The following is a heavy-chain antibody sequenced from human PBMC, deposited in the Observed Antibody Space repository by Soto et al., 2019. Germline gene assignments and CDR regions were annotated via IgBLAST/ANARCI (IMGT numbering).Heavy chain of an antibody. CDR3: GPEGGGGGY. CDR1: GFTVSNNY. J-gene: IGHJ4*02. Sequence: EVQLVESGGGLIQPGGSLRLSCAVSGFTVSNNYMSWVRQAPGKGLEGVSVIYSGGYTAYGDSVKGRFTISRDNSKNTPYHQRKRPGAGDPAVDSGGPEGGGGGYWGQGTLVTVSS. CDR2: IYSGGYT. V-gene: IGHV3-53*01. D-gene: IGHD3-10*01.